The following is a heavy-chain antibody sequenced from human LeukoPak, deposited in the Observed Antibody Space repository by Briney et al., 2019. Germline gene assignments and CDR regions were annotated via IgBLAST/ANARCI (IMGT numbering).Heavy chain of an antibody. J-gene: IGHJ4*02. V-gene: IGHV4-39*01. CDR1: GGSFSSSSYY. D-gene: IGHD6-6*01. CDR2: IYYSGST. CDR3: ARHESSLLHTSYYFDY. Sequence: SETLYLTCTVSGGSFSSSSYYWGWIRQPPGQGLEWIRSIYYSGSTYYNPSLKSPVTISVDTSKNQFSLKLSSVTAADTAVYYCARHESSLLHTSYYFDYWGQGTLVTVSS.